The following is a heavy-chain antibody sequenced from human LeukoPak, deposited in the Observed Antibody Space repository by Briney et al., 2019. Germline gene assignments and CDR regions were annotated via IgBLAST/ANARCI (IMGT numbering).Heavy chain of an antibody. V-gene: IGHV3-64D*08. CDR1: VFTFSSHT. CDR3: VKDFWDISLSYHGMDV. CDR2: INHDGGNT. D-gene: IGHD2-15*01. J-gene: IGHJ6*02. Sequence: GGALRLSCSASVFTFSSHTMLWVRQAPGKGLEYVSSINHDGGNTHYADSVKGRFTISRDNSKSTLYLQMSSLRPEDTAVYNCVKDFWDISLSYHGMDVWGPGTTVTVSS.